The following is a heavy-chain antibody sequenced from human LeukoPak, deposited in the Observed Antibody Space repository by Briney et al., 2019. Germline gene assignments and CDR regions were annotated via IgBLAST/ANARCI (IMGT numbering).Heavy chain of an antibody. J-gene: IGHJ4*02. CDR3: AGDGYAQH. V-gene: IGHV3-7*04. CDR1: GFTFSSYW. CDR2: INRDGSEK. D-gene: IGHD5-12*01. Sequence: GGSLRLSCAASGFTFSSYWMNWVRQAPGKGLEWVANINRDGSEKHYVDSVKGRFTVSRDNAKNSLYLQMSSLRAEDTAVYYCAGDGYAQHLGQGTLVTVSS.